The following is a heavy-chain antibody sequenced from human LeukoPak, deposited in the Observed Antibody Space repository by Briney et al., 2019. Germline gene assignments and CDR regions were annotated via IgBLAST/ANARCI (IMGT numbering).Heavy chain of an antibody. D-gene: IGHD3-22*01. J-gene: IGHJ4*02. CDR2: IYTSGST. CDR1: GGSISSYY. V-gene: IGHV4-4*07. CDR3: ARGMDSSGYYALDY. Sequence: PSETLSLTCTVSGGSISSYYWSWIRQPAGKGLEWIGRIYTSGSTNYNPSLKSRVTMSVDTSKNQFSLKLSSGTAADTAVYYCARGMDSSGYYALDYWGQGTLVTVSS.